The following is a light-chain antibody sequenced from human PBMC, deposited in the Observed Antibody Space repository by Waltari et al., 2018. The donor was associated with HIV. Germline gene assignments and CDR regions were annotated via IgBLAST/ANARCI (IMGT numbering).Light chain of an antibody. CDR1: QSVYSY. V-gene: IGKV3-11*01. J-gene: IGKJ3*01. Sequence: EIVLTQSPATLSLSPGGRATLSCTASQSVYSYLAWYQHKPGQAPRLLIYDASNRATGIPTRFSGSGSGTDFTLTISSLEHEDFAIYYCQQRVNWPLTFGPGTKVDIK. CDR3: QQRVNWPLT. CDR2: DAS.